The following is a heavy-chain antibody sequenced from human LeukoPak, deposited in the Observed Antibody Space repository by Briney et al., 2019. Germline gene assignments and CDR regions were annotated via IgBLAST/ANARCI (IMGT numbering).Heavy chain of an antibody. CDR1: GYTFTSYD. J-gene: IGHJ3*02. Sequence: ASVKVSCKASGYTFTSYDINWERQATGQGLEWMGWMNPNSGNTGYAQKFQGRVTITRNTSISTAYMELSSLRSEDTAVYYCARVTYDSSGYDAFDIWGQGTMVTVSS. CDR3: ARVTYDSSGYDAFDI. V-gene: IGHV1-8*03. D-gene: IGHD3-22*01. CDR2: MNPNSGNT.